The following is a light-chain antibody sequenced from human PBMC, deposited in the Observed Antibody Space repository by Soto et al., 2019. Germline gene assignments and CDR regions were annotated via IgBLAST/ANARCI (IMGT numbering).Light chain of an antibody. V-gene: IGLV1-51*01. CDR3: GTWDSSLSAAV. Sequence: QSVLTQPPSVAAAPGQRVTISCSGSSSHIGNNYVSWYQQLPGTAPKLLIYDNNKRPSGIPDRFSGSKSGTSATLGITGLQTGDEADYYCGTWDSSLSAAVFGGGTQLIVL. J-gene: IGLJ7*01. CDR1: SSHIGNNY. CDR2: DNN.